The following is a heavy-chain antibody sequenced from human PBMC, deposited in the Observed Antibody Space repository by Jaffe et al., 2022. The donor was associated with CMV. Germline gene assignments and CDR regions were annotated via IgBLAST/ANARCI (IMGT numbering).Heavy chain of an antibody. J-gene: IGHJ6*03. CDR1: GGSFSGYY. D-gene: IGHD3-16*01. CDR3: ARLIKGYYYYYMDV. Sequence: QVQLQQWGAGLLKPSETLSLTCAVYGGSFSGYYWSWIRQPPGKGLEWIGEINHSGSTNYNPSLKSRVTISVDTSKNQFSLKLSSVTAADTAVYYCARLIKGYYYYYMDVWGKGTTVTVSS. CDR2: INHSGST. V-gene: IGHV4-34*01.